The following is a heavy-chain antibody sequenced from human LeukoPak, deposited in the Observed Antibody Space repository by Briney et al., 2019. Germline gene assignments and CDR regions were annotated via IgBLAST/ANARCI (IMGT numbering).Heavy chain of an antibody. CDR1: GGSISGYY. Sequence: SETLSLTCTVSGGSISGYYWSWIRQPAGKGPEWIGRIYISGYTNYNPSLKSRVTMSVDASKDQFFLKLNSVTAADTAVYYCARDEPPYRGDTNCCAFDSWGQGTLVTVSS. CDR3: ARDEPPYRGDTNCCAFDS. CDR2: IYISGYT. V-gene: IGHV4-4*07. D-gene: IGHD2-21*01. J-gene: IGHJ4*02.